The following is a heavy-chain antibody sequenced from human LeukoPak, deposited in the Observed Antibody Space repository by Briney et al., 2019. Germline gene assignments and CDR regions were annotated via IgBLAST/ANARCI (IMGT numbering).Heavy chain of an antibody. J-gene: IGHJ6*02. CDR2: INPGDAST. CDR3: ATWGSSSSPLPDMDV. CDR1: GYTFSSYY. D-gene: IGHD6-13*01. Sequence: ASVKVSCKASGYTFSSYYMHWVRQAPRQGLEWMGVINPGDASTAYAQNFQGRVTMTRDTSTRTAYLDLSSLTSDDTAVYYCATWGSSSSPLPDMDVWGQGTTVTVSS. V-gene: IGHV1-46*01.